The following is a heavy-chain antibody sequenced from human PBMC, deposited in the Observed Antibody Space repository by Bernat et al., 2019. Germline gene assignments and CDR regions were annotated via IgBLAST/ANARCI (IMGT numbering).Heavy chain of an antibody. Sequence: QVQLVESGGGEVQPGGSPRLSCAASGFTFSNYGMHWVRQAPGKGLEWVAFIWYDGSDKYYADSVKGRFTISRDKSKNTLYMQMNSLRVEDTAVYYCAKERGYGPFDYWGQGTLVTVSS. D-gene: IGHD4-17*01. J-gene: IGHJ4*02. CDR2: IWYDGSDK. CDR1: GFTFSNYG. CDR3: AKERGYGPFDY. V-gene: IGHV3-30*02.